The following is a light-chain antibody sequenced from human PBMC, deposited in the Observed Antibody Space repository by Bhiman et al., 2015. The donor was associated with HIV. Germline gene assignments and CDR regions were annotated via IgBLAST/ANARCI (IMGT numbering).Light chain of an antibody. CDR2: GDN. CDR1: SLRAFY. Sequence: SSELTQDPGVSVALGQTVTITCRGDSLRAFYASWYQQRPGQAPILVIHGDNNRPSGIPARFSGSSSIDTASLTISGALAEDEADYYCCSRDRSGNHHVVFGGGTKLTVL. V-gene: IGLV3-19*01. CDR3: CSRDRSGNHHVV. J-gene: IGLJ2*01.